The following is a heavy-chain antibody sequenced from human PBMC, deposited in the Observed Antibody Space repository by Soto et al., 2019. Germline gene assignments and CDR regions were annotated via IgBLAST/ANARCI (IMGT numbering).Heavy chain of an antibody. D-gene: IGHD2-2*01. CDR2: INPNSGGT. V-gene: IGHV1-2*02. Sequence: ASVKFSCKASGYTLTGYYMHWVRQDPGQGLEWMGWINPNSGGTNYAQKFQGRVTMTRDTSISTAYMELSRLRSDDTAVYYGARDLGYCSSTSCYSLDYWGQGTLVTFSS. CDR3: ARDLGYCSSTSCYSLDY. CDR1: GYTLTGYY. J-gene: IGHJ4*02.